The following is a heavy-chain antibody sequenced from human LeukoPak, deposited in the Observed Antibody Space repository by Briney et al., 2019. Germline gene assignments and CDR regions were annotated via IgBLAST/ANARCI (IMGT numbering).Heavy chain of an antibody. CDR2: IKQDGSEK. J-gene: IGHJ4*02. V-gene: IGHV3-7*01. CDR3: ARDFSPDGYSYGYCFDY. D-gene: IGHD5-18*01. Sequence: QSGGSLRLSCAASGFTFSSYWMSWVRQAPGKGLEWVANIKQDGSEKYYVDSVKGRFTISRDNAKNSLHLQMNSLRAEDTAVYYCARDFSPDGYSYGYCFDYWGQGTLVTVSS. CDR1: GFTFSSYW.